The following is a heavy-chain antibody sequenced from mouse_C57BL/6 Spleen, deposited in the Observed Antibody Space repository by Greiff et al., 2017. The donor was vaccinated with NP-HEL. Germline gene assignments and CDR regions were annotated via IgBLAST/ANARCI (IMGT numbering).Heavy chain of an antibody. Sequence: EVMLVESGGGLVKPGGSLKLSCAASGFTFSDYGMHWVRQAPEKGLEWVAYISSGSSTIYYADTVKGRFTISRDNTKNTLFLQMTSLRSEDTAMYYCANYDCDGVFAYWGQGTLVTVSA. CDR2: ISSGSSTI. CDR1: GFTFSDYG. D-gene: IGHD2-4*01. CDR3: ANYDCDGVFAY. J-gene: IGHJ3*01. V-gene: IGHV5-17*01.